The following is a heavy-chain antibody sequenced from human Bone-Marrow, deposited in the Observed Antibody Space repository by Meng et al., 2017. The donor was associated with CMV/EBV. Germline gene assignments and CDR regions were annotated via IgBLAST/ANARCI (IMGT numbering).Heavy chain of an antibody. CDR3: AKSRGFSGSYSDY. Sequence: GGSLRLSCAASGFTFSSYAMHWVRQAPGKGLEWVAVIWYDGRNKNYADSVKGRFTISRDNSKNTLYLQMNSLRAEDTAVYYCAKSRGFSGSYSDYWGQGTLVTVSS. V-gene: IGHV3-33*06. CDR1: GFTFSSYA. J-gene: IGHJ4*02. CDR2: IWYDGRNK. D-gene: IGHD1-26*01.